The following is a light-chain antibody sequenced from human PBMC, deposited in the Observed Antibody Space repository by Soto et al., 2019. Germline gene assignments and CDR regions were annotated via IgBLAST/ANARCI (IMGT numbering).Light chain of an antibody. Sequence: EIVMTQSPATLSVSPGERATLSCRASQSVSSNLAWYQQKPGQAPRLLIYGASTRATGIPARFSGSGSGTEFTLSISSLEPEDFAVYYCQQRSEWPPLTFGGGTKVEIK. J-gene: IGKJ4*01. CDR3: QQRSEWPPLT. V-gene: IGKV3-15*01. CDR1: QSVSSN. CDR2: GAS.